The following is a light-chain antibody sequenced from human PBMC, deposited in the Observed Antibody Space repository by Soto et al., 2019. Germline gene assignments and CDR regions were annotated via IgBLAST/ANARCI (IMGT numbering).Light chain of an antibody. CDR3: QQYTTWPPLT. V-gene: IGKV3-15*01. CDR2: GTS. CDR1: QSVSSN. J-gene: IGKJ4*01. Sequence: EIVMTQSPATLSVSPGERATLSCRASQSVSSNLAWYQQKPGQAPRILIYGTSTRATGIPARFSGSGSGTEFTLTISSLQSEDFAVYYCQQYTTWPPLTFGGGTKVEIK.